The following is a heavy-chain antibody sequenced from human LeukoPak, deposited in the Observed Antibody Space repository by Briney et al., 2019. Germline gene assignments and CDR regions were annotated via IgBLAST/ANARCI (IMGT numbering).Heavy chain of an antibody. J-gene: IGHJ4*02. CDR3: ARCHSSSSGDY. Sequence: GGSLRLSCAAAGFTFSSYWMSWVRQAPGKGLEWVANIQQGGSEKYYVDSVKGRFTISRDNAKNSLFLQMNSLRAEDTAVYYCARCHSSSSGDYWGQGTLVTVSS. CDR2: IQQGGSEK. CDR1: GFTFSSYW. V-gene: IGHV3-7*05. D-gene: IGHD6-6*01.